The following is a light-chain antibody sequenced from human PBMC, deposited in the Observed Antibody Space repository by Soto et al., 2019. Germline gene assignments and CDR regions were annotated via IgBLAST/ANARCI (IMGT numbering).Light chain of an antibody. J-gene: IGKJ4*01. CDR2: GAS. CDR3: QQYNNWPLT. CDR1: QTVNNN. V-gene: IGKV3-15*01. Sequence: EIVMTQSPATLSVSPGERATLSCRASQTVNNNLVWYQQKPGQAPRLLIYGASARATGIPARFSGSGSGTEFTLTISSLQSEDFAVYYCQQYNNWPLTFGGGTKLEIK.